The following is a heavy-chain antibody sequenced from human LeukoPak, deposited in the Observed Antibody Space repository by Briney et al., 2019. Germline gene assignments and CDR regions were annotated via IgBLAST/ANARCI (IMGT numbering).Heavy chain of an antibody. CDR1: GFTFSSYW. Sequence: GGSLRLSCAASGFTFSSYWMSWVRQAPGKGLEWVANIKQDGSEKYYEDSVKGRFTISRDNAKNSLYLQMNSLRAEDTAVYYCARDALDQYYYYYYYGMDVWGQGTTVTVSS. D-gene: IGHD2/OR15-2a*01. V-gene: IGHV3-7*01. J-gene: IGHJ6*02. CDR3: ARDALDQYYYYYYYGMDV. CDR2: IKQDGSEK.